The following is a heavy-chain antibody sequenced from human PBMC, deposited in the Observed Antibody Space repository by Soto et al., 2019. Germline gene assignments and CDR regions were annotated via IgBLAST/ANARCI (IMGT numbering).Heavy chain of an antibody. D-gene: IGHD2-2*01. CDR3: SRDPPSHPLWWFGP. Sequence: ASVKVYCKTSGFTFTSYAITWVRPAPGQGIERMGWISAYNGNTNYAQNLQGRVTMTRDTSTSTVCMEPSSLRSQDPAESYCSRDPPSHPLWWFGPWGEGTLVTVAS. CDR2: ISAYNGNT. V-gene: IGHV1-18*01. CDR1: GFTFTSYA. J-gene: IGHJ5*02.